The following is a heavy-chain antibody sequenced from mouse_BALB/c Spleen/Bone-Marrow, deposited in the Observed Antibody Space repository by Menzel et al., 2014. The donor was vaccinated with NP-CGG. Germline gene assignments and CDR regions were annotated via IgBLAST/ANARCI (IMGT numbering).Heavy chain of an antibody. J-gene: IGHJ4*01. Sequence: EVKLVESGGGLVQPGGSLKLSCAASGFTFSSYGMSWVRQTPDKRLELVATINSNGGSTYYPDSVKGRLTISRDNAKNTLYLQMSSLKSEDTAMYYCARDGYYVFYAMDYWGQGTSVTVSS. CDR3: ARDGYYVFYAMDY. CDR1: GFTFSSYG. CDR2: INSNGGST. V-gene: IGHV5-6-3*01. D-gene: IGHD2-3*01.